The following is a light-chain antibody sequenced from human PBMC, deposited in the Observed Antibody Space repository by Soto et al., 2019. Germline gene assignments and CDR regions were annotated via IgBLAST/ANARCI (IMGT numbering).Light chain of an antibody. CDR3: QQYNSYSQTWT. J-gene: IGKJ1*01. Sequence: DIQMTQSPSTLSASVGDGVTITCRASQSISSWLAWYQQKPGKAPKLLIYDASSLESGVPSRFSGSGSGTEFTLTISSLQPDDFATYYCQQYNSYSQTWTFGQGTKVDIK. CDR1: QSISSW. CDR2: DAS. V-gene: IGKV1-5*01.